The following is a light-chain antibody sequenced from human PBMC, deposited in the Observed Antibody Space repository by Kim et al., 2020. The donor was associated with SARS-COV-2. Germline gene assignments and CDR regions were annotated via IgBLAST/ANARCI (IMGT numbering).Light chain of an antibody. CDR1: QSVSSY. CDR2: DAS. V-gene: IGKV3-11*01. CDR3: QQRSNWPLT. J-gene: IGKJ4*01. Sequence: LPPGERVTLSCRASQSVSSYLAWYQHKPGQPPRLLIYDASNRATGIPARFSGSGSGTDFTLTIISLEPEDFAVYYCQQRSNWPLTFGGGTKVDIK.